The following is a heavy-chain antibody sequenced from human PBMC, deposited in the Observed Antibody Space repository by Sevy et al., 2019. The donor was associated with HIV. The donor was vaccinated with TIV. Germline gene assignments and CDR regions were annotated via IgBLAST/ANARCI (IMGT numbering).Heavy chain of an antibody. CDR3: AKEDYSGYDFDY. CDR2: ISASGGST. J-gene: IGHJ4*02. D-gene: IGHD5-12*01. V-gene: IGHV3-23*01. Sequence: GGSLRLSCEASGFTFSSYEMNWVRQAPGKGLEWVSTISASGGSTYYADSVKGRFTISRDNSKNMVNLEMNILRADDTALYYCAKEDYSGYDFDYWGQGTVVTVSS. CDR1: GFTFSSYE.